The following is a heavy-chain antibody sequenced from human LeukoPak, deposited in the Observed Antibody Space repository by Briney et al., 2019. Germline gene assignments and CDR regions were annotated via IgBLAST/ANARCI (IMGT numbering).Heavy chain of an antibody. D-gene: IGHD2-21*01. J-gene: IGHJ3*02. CDR1: GFAVSSYW. V-gene: IGHV3-53*01. CDR3: AREIVGTAGAFDI. Sequence: GGSLRLSCAVSGFAVSSYWMNWVRQAPGKGLEWVSVIYSGGGTYYADSVKGRFTISRDNSKNTLYLQMNSLRAEDTAVYYCAREIVGTAGAFDIWGQGTMVTVSS. CDR2: IYSGGGT.